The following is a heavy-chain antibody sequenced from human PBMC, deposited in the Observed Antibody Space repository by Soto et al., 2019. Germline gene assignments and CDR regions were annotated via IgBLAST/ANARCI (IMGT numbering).Heavy chain of an antibody. Sequence: AETLFLTWDIYGGSFSGYIWTWIRQTPGKGLQWIGQINHSGSTNYSPSLKSRVTISVDTSKNQFSLKLTSVTAADTAVYYCARDKITGVFDYWGQGTLVTGSS. CDR2: INHSGST. CDR3: ARDKITGVFDY. V-gene: IGHV4-34*01. J-gene: IGHJ4*02. D-gene: IGHD2-8*02. CDR1: GGSFSGYI.